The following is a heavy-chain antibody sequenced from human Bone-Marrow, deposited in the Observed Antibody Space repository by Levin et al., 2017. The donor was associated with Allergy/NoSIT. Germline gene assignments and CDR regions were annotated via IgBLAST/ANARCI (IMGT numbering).Heavy chain of an antibody. V-gene: IGHV3-74*01. CDR2: LNNDGSTT. J-gene: IGHJ4*02. CDR1: GFTFSSYW. D-gene: IGHD2-15*01. CDR3: VRSSPWWPLSYFDY. Sequence: PGGSLRLSCVASGFTFSSYWMHWVRQAPGKGLMWVSRLNNDGSTTSYADSVKGRFTISRDNAKNTLYLQMNNLRAEDTAVYYCVRSSPWWPLSYFDYWGQGTLVTVSS.